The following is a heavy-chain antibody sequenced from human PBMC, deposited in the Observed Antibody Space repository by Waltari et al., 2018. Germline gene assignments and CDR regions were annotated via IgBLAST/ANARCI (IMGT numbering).Heavy chain of an antibody. Sequence: EVQLVESGGGLVKPGGSLRLSCVASGFTFSTYSMNWVRQAPGEGLEWVSSITSSSNYVYYAESVKGRFTISRENAKTSLYLQMNSLRAEDTAVYYCARDRVEYSSSGADYWGQGTLVTVSS. V-gene: IGHV3-21*06. D-gene: IGHD6-6*01. CDR1: GFTFSTYS. CDR3: ARDRVEYSSSGADY. J-gene: IGHJ4*02. CDR2: ITSSSNYV.